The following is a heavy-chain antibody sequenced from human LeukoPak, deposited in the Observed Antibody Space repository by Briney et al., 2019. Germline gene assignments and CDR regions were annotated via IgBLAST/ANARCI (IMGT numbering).Heavy chain of an antibody. CDR3: ARVGYGYCSSTSCYRDYMDV. V-gene: IGHV1-69*02. Sequence: SVKVSCKASGGTFSSYTISWVRQAPGQGLEWMGRIIPILGIANYAQKFQGRVTITADKSTSTAYMELSSLRSEDTAVYYCARVGYGYCSSTSCYRDYMDVWGKGTTVTVSS. J-gene: IGHJ6*03. CDR2: IIPILGIA. CDR1: GGTFSSYT. D-gene: IGHD2-2*02.